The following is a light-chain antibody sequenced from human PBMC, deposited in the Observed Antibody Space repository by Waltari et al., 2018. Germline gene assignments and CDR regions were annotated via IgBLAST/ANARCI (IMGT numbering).Light chain of an antibody. V-gene: IGKV3-15*01. CDR1: QSVTNN. J-gene: IGKJ4*01. Sequence: EIVLTQSPATMSLSPGERATISCRASQSVTNNLAWYQQKPGQAPRLLIYLASSRATDVSDRFSGSGSGTDFTLTISSLEPEDCADYYCQQYSNWPLTFGGGTKVEI. CDR3: QQYSNWPLT. CDR2: LAS.